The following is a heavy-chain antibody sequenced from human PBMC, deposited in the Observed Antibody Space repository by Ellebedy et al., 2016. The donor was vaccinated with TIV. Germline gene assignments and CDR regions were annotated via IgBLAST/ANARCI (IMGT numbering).Heavy chain of an antibody. D-gene: IGHD2-2*01. V-gene: IGHV4-38-2*02. J-gene: IGHJ6*03. CDR1: GYFISDGYY. CDR3: ARDGTVLVPAADMDV. CDR2: GYHSGST. Sequence: SETLSLTCTVSGYFISDGYYWGWIRRPPGKGLEWIGSGYHSGSTFYNPSLKSRVSISVDTTKNQFSLRLASVTAADTAVYYCARDGTVLVPAADMDVWGKGTTVTVSS.